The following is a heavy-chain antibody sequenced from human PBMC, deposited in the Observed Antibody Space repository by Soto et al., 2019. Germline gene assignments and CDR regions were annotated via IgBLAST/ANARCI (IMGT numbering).Heavy chain of an antibody. V-gene: IGHV4-31*03. CDR2: ISYRGIT. CDR3: ARMSATGTRWFDP. CDR1: GGSFSSGAYH. Sequence: QVQLQESGPGLVKPSQTLSLTCTVSGGSFSSGAYHWSWVRQHPGRGLEWIASISYRGITYSNPSLKSRLSMSVDTSKNQFSLNLTSVTAADTAVYHCARMSATGTRWFDPWGQGTLVTVSS. J-gene: IGHJ5*02. D-gene: IGHD6-13*01.